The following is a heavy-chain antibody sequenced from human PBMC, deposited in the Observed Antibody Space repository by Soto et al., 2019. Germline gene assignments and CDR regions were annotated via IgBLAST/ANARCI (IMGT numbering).Heavy chain of an antibody. CDR1: GGTFSSYA. CDR3: ARAGLPGGQTSIYYYGMDV. J-gene: IGHJ6*02. V-gene: IGHV1-69*06. D-gene: IGHD2-15*01. Sequence: VKVSCKASGGTFSSYAISWVRQAPGQGLEWMGGIIPIFGTANYAQKFQGRVTITADKSTSTAYMELSSLRSEDTAVYYCARAGLPGGQTSIYYYGMDVWGQGTTVTVSS. CDR2: IIPIFGTA.